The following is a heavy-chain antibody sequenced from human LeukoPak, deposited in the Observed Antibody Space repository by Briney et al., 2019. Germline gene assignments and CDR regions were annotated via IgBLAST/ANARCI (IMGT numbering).Heavy chain of an antibody. V-gene: IGHV4-61*01. CDR3: AREAIYPDY. Sequence: PSETLSLTCTVSGGSVSSGSDCCSWIRQPPGKGLEWIGYVFYSVSTNYNPSLKSRSTLSVNTPKNQFSLKLTSLTPATTVVYYCAREAIYPDYWGQGTLVTVSS. CDR1: GGSVSSGSDC. J-gene: IGHJ4*02. CDR2: VFYSVST. D-gene: IGHD2-2*02.